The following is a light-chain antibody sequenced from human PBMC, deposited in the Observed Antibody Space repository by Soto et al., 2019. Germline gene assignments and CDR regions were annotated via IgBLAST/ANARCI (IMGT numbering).Light chain of an antibody. J-gene: IGKJ1*01. CDR2: AAS. CDR1: QGIRIE. CDR3: LQHNTYPWT. Sequence: DLQMTQFPSSLFASVGDRVTITCRASQGIRIELGWYQQKPGKAPKRLIYAASSLQSGVPSRFSGSGSGTEFTLTISSLQPEDFATYYCLQHNTYPWTFGQGTKVEIK. V-gene: IGKV1-17*01.